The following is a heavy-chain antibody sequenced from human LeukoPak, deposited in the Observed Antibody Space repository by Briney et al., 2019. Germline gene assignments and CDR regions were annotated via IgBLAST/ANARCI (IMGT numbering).Heavy chain of an antibody. J-gene: IGHJ4*02. Sequence: SETLSLTCAVYGGSFSGYYWGWIRQPPGKGLEWIGEINHSGSTNYNPSLKSRVTISVDTSKNQFSLKLSSVTAADTAVYYCARFITMIVVRYLDYWGQGTLVTVSS. V-gene: IGHV4-34*01. CDR1: GGSFSGYY. CDR3: ARFITMIVVRYLDY. CDR2: INHSGST. D-gene: IGHD3-22*01.